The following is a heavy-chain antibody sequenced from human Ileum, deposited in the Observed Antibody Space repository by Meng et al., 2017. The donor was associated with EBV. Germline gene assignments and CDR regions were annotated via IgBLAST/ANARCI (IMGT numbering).Heavy chain of an antibody. D-gene: IGHD3-10*01. V-gene: IGHV4-34*01. CDR3: ARGRSQGRGGLVH. J-gene: IGHJ4*02. CDR2: INHSGST. CDR1: GGSLRGYY. Sequence: LRRWGAALLRPSETMSPPGACYGGSLRGYYWSWSRQPPGKGLEWIGEINHSGSTNYTPSLKSRVTISVDTSKNQFSLKLSSVTAADTAVYYCARGRSQGRGGLVHWGQGTLVTVSS.